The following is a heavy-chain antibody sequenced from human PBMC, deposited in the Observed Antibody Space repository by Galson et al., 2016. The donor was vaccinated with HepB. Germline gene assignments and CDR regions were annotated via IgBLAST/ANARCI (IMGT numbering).Heavy chain of an antibody. Sequence: KGLDWIGYFYYSGSTNYNPSLKSRVTISVDTSKNQFSLKLSSVTAADTAVYYCARAWYSSSWFLDAFDIWGQGTMVIVSS. CDR3: ARAWYSSSWFLDAFDI. D-gene: IGHD6-13*01. J-gene: IGHJ3*02. V-gene: IGHV4-59*01. CDR2: FYYSGST.